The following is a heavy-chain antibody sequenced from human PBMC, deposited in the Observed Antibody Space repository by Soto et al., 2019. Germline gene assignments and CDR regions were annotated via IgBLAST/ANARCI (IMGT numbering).Heavy chain of an antibody. CDR1: GYTFTTYA. D-gene: IGHD1-20*01. CDR3: ARDLNNSHFDY. J-gene: IGHJ4*02. Sequence: QVPLVQSGAEVKKPGASVKVSCKASGYTFTTYAMHWVRQAPGQRLEWMGWIIAGNGDTIYSQKFQGRVTFTRDTSASTVYMEVSSLRSEDTAVYYCARDLNNSHFDYWGQGTLVTVSS. V-gene: IGHV1-3*01. CDR2: IIAGNGDT.